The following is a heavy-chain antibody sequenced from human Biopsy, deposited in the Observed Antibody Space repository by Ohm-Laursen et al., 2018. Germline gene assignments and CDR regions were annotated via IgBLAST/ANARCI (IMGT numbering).Heavy chain of an antibody. CDR1: GGSVSDSFHF. CDR3: ARLGSGDYFPTFFDF. CDR2: IFYSANT. Sequence: TLSLTCTVSGGSVSDSFHFWSWIRQPPGKGLEWIGNIFYSANTYYNPSLKSRVTISVDTSKNQFSLKLSSVTAADTAVYYCARLGSGDYFPTFFDFWGQGALVTVSS. V-gene: IGHV4-31*03. D-gene: IGHD5-12*01. J-gene: IGHJ4*02.